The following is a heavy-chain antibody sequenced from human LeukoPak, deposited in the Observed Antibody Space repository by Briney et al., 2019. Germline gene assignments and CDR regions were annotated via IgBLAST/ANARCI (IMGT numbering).Heavy chain of an antibody. CDR1: GLTFSSSA. J-gene: IGHJ4*01. CDR3: AKVATWTYFDS. D-gene: IGHD5-12*01. CDR2: IDGSGQTT. Sequence: GGSLRLSCVASGLTFSSSALGWVRQAPGKGVGCVSVIDGSGQTTYYADSVKGRFTISRDSSKNTLYLPLTSLRVEDTAVYYCAKVATWTYFDSWGQGTLVTVSS. V-gene: IGHV3-23*01.